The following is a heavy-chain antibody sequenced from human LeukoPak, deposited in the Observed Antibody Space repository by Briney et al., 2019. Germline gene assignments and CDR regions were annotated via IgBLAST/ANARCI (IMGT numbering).Heavy chain of an antibody. CDR3: ARDGSRGVVVPAATPYYYYMDV. J-gene: IGHJ6*03. D-gene: IGHD2-2*01. CDR2: ISSSSSYI. V-gene: IGHV3-21*01. CDR1: GFTFSSYS. Sequence: GGSLRLSCAASGFTFSSYSMNWVRQAPGKGLEWVSSISSSSSYIYYADSVKGRFTISRDNAKNSLYLQMNSLRAEDTAVYYCARDGSRGVVVPAATPYYYYMDVWGKGTTVTVSS.